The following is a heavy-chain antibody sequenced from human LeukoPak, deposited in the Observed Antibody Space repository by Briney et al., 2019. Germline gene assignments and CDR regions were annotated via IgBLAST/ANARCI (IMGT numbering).Heavy chain of an antibody. CDR2: IYYSGST. V-gene: IGHV4-59*01. J-gene: IGHJ4*02. CDR3: SRHLRWRVVY. Sequence: PSETLSLTCTVSGGSISSYYWSWIRQPPGKGLEWIGYIYYSGSTNYNPSLKSRVTISVDTSKNQFSLKLSSVTAADTAVYYCSRHLRWRVVYWGQGTLVTVSS. D-gene: IGHD2-15*01. CDR1: GGSISSYY.